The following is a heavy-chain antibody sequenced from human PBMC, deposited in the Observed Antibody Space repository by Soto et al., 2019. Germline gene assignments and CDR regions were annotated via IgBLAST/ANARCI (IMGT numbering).Heavy chain of an antibody. CDR2: INPKSGGT. D-gene: IGHD2-21*02. CDR1: GYTFTSYY. Sequence: QGQLVQSGAEVKKPGASVKVPCKTSGYTFTSYYVHWVRQAPGQGLEWMGWINPKSGGTNYAQEFQGRVTLTRDTSLNTAYMHLSGLTFDDTAVYYCARQLAYCGGDCYTEPFDYWGQGTLVTVSS. V-gene: IGHV1-2*02. J-gene: IGHJ4*02. CDR3: ARQLAYCGGDCYTEPFDY.